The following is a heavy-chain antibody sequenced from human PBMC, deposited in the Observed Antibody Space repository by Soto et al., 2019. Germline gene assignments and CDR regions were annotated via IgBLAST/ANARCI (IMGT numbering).Heavy chain of an antibody. D-gene: IGHD1-1*01. V-gene: IGHV1-46*01. J-gene: IGHJ4*02. CDR1: GFTFTNYY. Sequence: QVQLVQSGAEVKKPGASVKVSCKASGFTFTNYYIHWVRQAPGQGLAWMGLINPSGGGTFYAQKCPGRVTVTRDTSTGTVYMELRNLRSEDTAVYFCARDSGDTTLRQWGRSFHYWGQGTLVTVSS. CDR2: INPSGGGT. CDR3: ARDSGDTTLRQWGRSFHY.